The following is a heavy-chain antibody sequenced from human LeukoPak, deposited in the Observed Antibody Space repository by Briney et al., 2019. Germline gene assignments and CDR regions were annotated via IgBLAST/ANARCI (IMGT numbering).Heavy chain of an antibody. J-gene: IGHJ4*02. CDR2: ISGSGGST. D-gene: IGHD5-18*01. Sequence: PGGSLRLSCAASGFTFSSYAMTWVRQAPGKGLEWVSTISGSGGSTYYADSVKGRFTISRDNSKNTLYLQMNSLRAEDTAVYYCTKDRLTGYGFGYSYFDYWGQGTLVTVSS. CDR1: GFTFSSYA. CDR3: TKDRLTGYGFGYSYFDY. V-gene: IGHV3-23*01.